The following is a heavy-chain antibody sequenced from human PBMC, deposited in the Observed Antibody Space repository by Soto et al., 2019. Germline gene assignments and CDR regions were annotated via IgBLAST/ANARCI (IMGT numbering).Heavy chain of an antibody. D-gene: IGHD2-8*02. V-gene: IGHV3-21*01. Sequence: EVQLVESGGGLVKPGGSLRLSCAASGFTFSSYSMNWVRQAPGKGLAWVSSISSSSSYIYYADSVKGRCTISRDHAKNSLYLQMNSLSAEDTAVYYCERGGATGGYWGQGTLVTVSS. CDR1: GFTFSSYS. J-gene: IGHJ1*01. CDR3: ERGGATGGY. CDR2: ISSSSSYI.